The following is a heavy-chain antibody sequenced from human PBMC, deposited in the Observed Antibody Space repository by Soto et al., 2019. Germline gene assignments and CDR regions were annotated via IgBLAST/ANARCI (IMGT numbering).Heavy chain of an antibody. V-gene: IGHV3-33*01. Sequence: PGGSLRLSCAASGFTFSNYGTHWVRQAPGKGLQWVAVIWYDGSNEYYVDSVKGRFTISRDNSKNALYLQMNSLRADDTAVYYCARDPVTYCTSGICYTRSPKYYFDNWGQGTLVTVSS. CDR2: IWYDGSNE. J-gene: IGHJ4*02. D-gene: IGHD2-8*01. CDR3: ARDPVTYCTSGICYTRSPKYYFDN. CDR1: GFTFSNYG.